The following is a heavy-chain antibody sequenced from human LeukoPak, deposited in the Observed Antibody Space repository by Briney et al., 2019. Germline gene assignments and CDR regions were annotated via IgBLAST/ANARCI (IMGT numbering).Heavy chain of an antibody. J-gene: IGHJ4*02. Sequence: PSETLSLTCAVYGGSFSGYYWSWIRQPSGKGLEWIGEINHSGSTNYNPSLKSRVTISVDTSKNQFSLKLSSVTAADTAVYYCARSVAMYYGSGSYHRYWGRGTLVTVSS. D-gene: IGHD3-10*01. V-gene: IGHV4-34*01. CDR1: GGSFSGYY. CDR2: INHSGST. CDR3: ARSVAMYYGSGSYHRY.